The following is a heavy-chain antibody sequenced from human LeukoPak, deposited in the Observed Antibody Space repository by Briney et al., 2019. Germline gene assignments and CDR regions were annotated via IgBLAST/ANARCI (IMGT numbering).Heavy chain of an antibody. CDR3: ARVRSITIFGVVIDWNWFDP. Sequence: PSQTLSLTCTVSGGSISSGDYYWSWIRQPPGKGLEWIGYIYYSGSTYYNPSLKSRVTISVDTSKNQFSLKLSSVTAAGTAVYYCARVRSITIFGVVIDWNWFDPWGQGTLVTVSS. CDR2: IYYSGST. J-gene: IGHJ5*02. V-gene: IGHV4-30-4*08. CDR1: GGSISSGDYY. D-gene: IGHD3-3*01.